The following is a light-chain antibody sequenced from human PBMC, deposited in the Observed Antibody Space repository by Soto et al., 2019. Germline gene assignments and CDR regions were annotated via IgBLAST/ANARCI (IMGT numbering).Light chain of an antibody. J-gene: IGKJ2*01. CDR3: QKYGGPPYT. CDR2: GAS. CDR1: QNVGASY. V-gene: IGKV3-20*01. Sequence: EIVLTQSPGTLSLSPGEGAALSCRASQNVGASYIAWYRQKPGQAPRLLIYGASIRATGIADRFSGSGSGTDFTLTITRLEPEDFAIYYCQKYGGPPYTFGQGTKLEIK.